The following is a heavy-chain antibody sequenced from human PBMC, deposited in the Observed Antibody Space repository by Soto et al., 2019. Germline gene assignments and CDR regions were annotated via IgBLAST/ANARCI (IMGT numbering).Heavy chain of an antibody. J-gene: IGHJ6*02. D-gene: IGHD6-13*01. CDR2: ISGSGGST. CDR3: AKTAGDSSSWYGKYYYYYGMDV. Sequence: PGGSLRLSCAASGFTFSSYAMSWVRQAPGKGLEWVSAISGSGGSTYYADSVKGRFTISRDNSKNTLYLQMNSLRAEDTAVYYCAKTAGDSSSWYGKYYYYYGMDVWGQGTTVTVSS. CDR1: GFTFSSYA. V-gene: IGHV3-23*01.